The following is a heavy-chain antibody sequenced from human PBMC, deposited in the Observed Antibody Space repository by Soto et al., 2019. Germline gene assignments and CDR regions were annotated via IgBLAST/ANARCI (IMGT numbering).Heavy chain of an antibody. J-gene: IGHJ4*02. D-gene: IGHD1-1*01. CDR1: GYTFSDYY. CDR3: AREPATAKPEGVDF. Sequence: ASVKVSCKASGYTFSDYYIHWVRQAPGQGLELMGWINPNSGGTKYAPKFQGGVTMTRXTXXTXAXMXLXXXXSGXTAVYYCAREPATAKPEGVDFWGQGTLVTVSS. CDR2: INPNSGGT. V-gene: IGHV1-2*02.